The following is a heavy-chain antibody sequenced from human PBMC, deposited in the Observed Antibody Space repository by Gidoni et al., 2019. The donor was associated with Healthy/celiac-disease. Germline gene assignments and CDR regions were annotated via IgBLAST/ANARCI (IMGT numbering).Heavy chain of an antibody. CDR1: GGSISSYY. D-gene: IGHD7-27*01. J-gene: IGHJ4*02. V-gene: IGHV4-59*01. Sequence: QVQLQESGPGLVKPSETLSLPCTVSGGSISSYYWSWIRQPPGKGLEWIGYIYYSGSTNYNPSLKSRVTISVDTSKNQFSLKLSSVTAADTAVYYCATGGNWGPGDYWGQGTLVTVSS. CDR2: IYYSGST. CDR3: ATGGNWGPGDY.